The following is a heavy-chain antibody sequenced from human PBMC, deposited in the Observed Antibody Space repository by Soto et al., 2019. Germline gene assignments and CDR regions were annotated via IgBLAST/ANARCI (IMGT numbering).Heavy chain of an antibody. Sequence: PGWSLRLACAASRTTFISSGWHWVRQAPGRGLEWVAFHSNDGITKTYGDSVKGRFTISRDNSEKMVFLQMNSLRSDDTAIYYCAKDGPHFDVDVWGQGTTVTVSS. V-gene: IGHV3-30*18. CDR1: RTTFISSG. J-gene: IGHJ6*02. D-gene: IGHD3-9*01. CDR3: AKDGPHFDVDV. CDR2: HSNDGITK.